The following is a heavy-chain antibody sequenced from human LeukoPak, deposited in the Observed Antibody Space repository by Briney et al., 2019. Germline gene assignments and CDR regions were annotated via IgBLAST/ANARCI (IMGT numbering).Heavy chain of an antibody. J-gene: IGHJ4*02. CDR1: GFTFSSYA. Sequence: LAGGSLRLSCAASGFTFSSYAMSWVRQAPGKGLEWVSIVSDSGVSTYYADSVKGRFTISRDNSKNTLYLQMNSLRAEDTAVYYCARTTYFDYWGQGTLVTVSS. CDR3: ARTTYFDY. CDR2: VSDSGVST. V-gene: IGHV3-23*01. D-gene: IGHD1-14*01.